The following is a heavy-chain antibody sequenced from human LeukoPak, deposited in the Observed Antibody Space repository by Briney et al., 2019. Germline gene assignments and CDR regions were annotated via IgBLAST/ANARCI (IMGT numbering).Heavy chain of an antibody. D-gene: IGHD3-22*01. J-gene: IGHJ6*02. CDR3: ARSIGYYYTMDV. CDR2: ISGSGRNV. CDR1: GFTLTDYY. V-gene: IGHV3-11*01. Sequence: GGSLRLSCVAYGFTLTDYYMSWIRQAPGRGLEWVSDISGSGRNVYFGDSVKGRFTISRDNAKNSLYLQMNNLRAEDTAVYYCARSIGYYYTMDVWGQGTTVTVSS.